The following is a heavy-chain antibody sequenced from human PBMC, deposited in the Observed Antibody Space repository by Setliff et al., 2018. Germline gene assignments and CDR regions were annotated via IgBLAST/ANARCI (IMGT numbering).Heavy chain of an antibody. Sequence: HPGGSLRLSCAASGFTFSGHWMHWVRQTPGKGLMWVSRIDNDGTTTVYADSVKGRFTISRDNAKNTLYLQMNNLRAEDTGVYYCLRDKPHRRLDPWGQGTLVTVSS. CDR1: GFTFSGHW. V-gene: IGHV3-74*01. CDR3: LRDKPHRRLDP. J-gene: IGHJ5*02. CDR2: IDNDGTTT.